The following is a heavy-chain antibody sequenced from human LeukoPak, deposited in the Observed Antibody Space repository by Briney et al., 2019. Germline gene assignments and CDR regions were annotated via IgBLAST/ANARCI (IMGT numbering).Heavy chain of an antibody. CDR1: GYTFMNYA. V-gene: IGHV7-4-1*02. Sequence: ASVKVSCKTSGYTFMNYAMNWVRQAPGQGLEWMGWINTNTGNPTYAQGFTGRFVFSLDSSVSTAYLQINSLNAEGTAVYYCARAASLDYWGQGTLVTVSS. CDR2: INTNTGNP. D-gene: IGHD2-2*01. J-gene: IGHJ4*02. CDR3: ARAASLDY.